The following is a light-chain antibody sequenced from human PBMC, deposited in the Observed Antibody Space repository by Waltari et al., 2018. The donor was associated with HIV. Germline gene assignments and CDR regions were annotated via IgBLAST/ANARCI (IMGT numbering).Light chain of an antibody. CDR1: NTNIGSNT. CDR3: AAWDDSLNGPL. J-gene: IGLJ3*02. Sequence: QSVLTQPPSASGTPGQRVTISCSGSNTNIGSNTVNWYQQLPTTAPKRLIYSDNPRPSGVPDRVSGSRSGTSASLAISGLQSEDEADYYCAAWDDSLNGPLFGGGTKLTVL. CDR2: SDN. V-gene: IGLV1-44*01.